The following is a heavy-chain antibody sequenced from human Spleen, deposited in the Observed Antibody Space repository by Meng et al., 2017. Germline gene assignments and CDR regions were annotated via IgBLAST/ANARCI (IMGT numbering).Heavy chain of an antibody. V-gene: IGHV3-7*03. D-gene: IGHD2-8*02. CDR1: GFTFNNYW. CDR2: IKQDGSEK. CDR3: AKDLVLLVVAAVPLDF. J-gene: IGHJ4*02. Sequence: GESLKISCAASGFTFNNYWMNWVRQAPGKGLEWVANIKQDGSEKYYVDSVKGRFTISRDNAKNSLYLQMNSLTAEDTAVYYCAKDLVLLVVAAVPLDFWGQGTLVTVSS.